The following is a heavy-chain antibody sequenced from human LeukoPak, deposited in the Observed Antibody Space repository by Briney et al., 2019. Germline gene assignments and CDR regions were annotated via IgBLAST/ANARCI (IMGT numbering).Heavy chain of an antibody. CDR2: IIPIFGTA. V-gene: IGHV1-69*05. CDR1: GGTFSSYA. J-gene: IGHJ4*02. CDR3: ARERPPGDSSNWFLEGYFDI. Sequence: ASVKVSCKASGGTFSSYAITWVRQAPGQGLEWMGRIIPIFGTANYAQKFQGRVTITTDESASTAYMELSTLRSDDTAVYYCARERPPGDSSNWFLEGYFDIWGQGTLVTVSS. D-gene: IGHD6-13*01.